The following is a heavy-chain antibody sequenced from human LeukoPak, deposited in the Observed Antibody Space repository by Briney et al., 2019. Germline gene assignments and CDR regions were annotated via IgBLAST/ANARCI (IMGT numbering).Heavy chain of an antibody. V-gene: IGHV3-21*01. Sequence: GGSLRLSCAASGFTFSSYSMNWVRQAPGKGLECVSSISSSSTYIDYADSVKGRFTISRDSAKNSLYLQMNSLRAEDTALYYCATSAVPSNFYYYAMDVWGQGTTVTVSS. CDR3: ATSAVPSNFYYYAMDV. CDR2: ISSSSTYI. CDR1: GFTFSSYS. J-gene: IGHJ6*02.